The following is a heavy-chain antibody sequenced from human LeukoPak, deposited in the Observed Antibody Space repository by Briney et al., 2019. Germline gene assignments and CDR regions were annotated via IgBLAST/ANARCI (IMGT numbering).Heavy chain of an antibody. CDR2: IYYSGST. CDR3: ARVTIPTNDAFDI. V-gene: IGHV4-61*08. Sequence: SETLSLTCTVSGGSISSGGYYWSWIRQHPGKGLEWIGYIYYSGSTNYNPSLKSRVTISVDTSKNQFSLKLSSVTAADTAVYYCARVTIPTNDAFDIWGQGTMVTVSS. J-gene: IGHJ3*02. D-gene: IGHD3-9*01. CDR1: GGSISSGGYY.